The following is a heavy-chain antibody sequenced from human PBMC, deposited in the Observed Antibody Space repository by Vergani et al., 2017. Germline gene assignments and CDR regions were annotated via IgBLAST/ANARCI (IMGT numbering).Heavy chain of an antibody. J-gene: IGHJ5*02. CDR1: GFIFSHYW. D-gene: IGHD3-22*01. Sequence: EVQLVESGGGLVQPGGSLRLSCAASGFIFSHYWMSWVRQAPGKGLEWVANINQDGSEKYYVDSVKGRFTISRDNAKNSLYLQMNRLRAEDTALYYCARINYYGSSCYSLTRWHNWFDPWGQGTLITFSS. V-gene: IGHV3-7*01. CDR2: INQDGSEK. CDR3: ARINYYGSSCYSLTRWHNWFDP.